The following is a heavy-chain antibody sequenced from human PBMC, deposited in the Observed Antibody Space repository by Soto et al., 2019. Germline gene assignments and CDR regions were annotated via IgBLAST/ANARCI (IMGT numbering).Heavy chain of an antibody. D-gene: IGHD3-9*01. J-gene: IGHJ4*02. CDR3: ARSPHPFHILTGSYAY. V-gene: IGHV1-69*02. CDR1: GGRLRSYN. CDR2: IIPILGIA. Sequence: GKVGRKGSGGRLRSYNIRWVRKDQGIGLEWVGRIIPILGIANYAQKFQGRVTITRDTSASTAYMELRSLRSDDTAVYYCARSPHPFHILTGSYAYWXQGTLVTVSS.